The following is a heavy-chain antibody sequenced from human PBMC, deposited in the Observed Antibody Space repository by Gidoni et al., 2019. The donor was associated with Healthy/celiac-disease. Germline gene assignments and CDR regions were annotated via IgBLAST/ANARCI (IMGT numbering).Heavy chain of an antibody. D-gene: IGHD3-10*01. CDR2: IKQDGSEK. V-gene: IGHV3-7*01. CDR3: ARDFGTGDMVQGFDY. Sequence: EVQLVESGGGLVQPGGSLRLSCAASGFTFSSYWMSWVRQAPGKGLEWVANIKQDGSEKYYVDSVKGRFTISRDNAKNSLYLQMNSLRAEDTAVYYCARDFGTGDMVQGFDYWGQGTLVTVSS. CDR1: GFTFSSYW. J-gene: IGHJ4*02.